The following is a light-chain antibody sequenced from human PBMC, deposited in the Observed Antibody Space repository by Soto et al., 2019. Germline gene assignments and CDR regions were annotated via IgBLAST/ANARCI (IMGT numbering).Light chain of an antibody. J-gene: IGKJ5*01. CDR3: HQSYDIPT. V-gene: IGKV1-39*01. Sequence: DVQMTQSPSSLPTSVGDRVTITCRASQNITRYLNWYQQKPGRAPKLLIYAASSLQSGVPSRFSGSGSGTDFTLAISSLQPEDFATYYCHQSYDIPTFGQGTRLEIK. CDR1: QNITRY. CDR2: AAS.